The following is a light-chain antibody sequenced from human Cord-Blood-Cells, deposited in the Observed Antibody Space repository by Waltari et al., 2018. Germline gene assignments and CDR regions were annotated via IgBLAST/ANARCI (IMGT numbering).Light chain of an antibody. CDR1: SSDVGGYNY. V-gene: IGLV2-11*01. Sequence: QSALTQPRSVSGSPGQSVTISRTGTSSDVGGYNYVSWYQQHPGKAPKLMIYDVSKRPSGVPDRFSGSKSGNTASLTISGLQAEDEADYYCCSYAGSYNWVFGGGTKLTVL. J-gene: IGLJ3*02. CDR2: DVS. CDR3: CSYAGSYNWV.